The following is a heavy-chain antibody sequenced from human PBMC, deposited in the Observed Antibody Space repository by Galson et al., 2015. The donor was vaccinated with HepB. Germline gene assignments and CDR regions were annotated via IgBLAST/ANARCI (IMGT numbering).Heavy chain of an antibody. V-gene: IGHV3-30*02. D-gene: IGHD3-16*01. CDR1: GFTFSSYG. J-gene: IGHJ4*02. CDR3: SVWGSLQWRWGYFDY. Sequence: SLRLSCAASGFTFSSYGMRWVRQAPGKGLEWVAFIRYDGSNKYYADSVKGRFTISRDNSKNTLYLQMNSLRAEDTAVYYCSVWGSLQWRWGYFDYWGQGTLVTVSS. CDR2: IRYDGSNK.